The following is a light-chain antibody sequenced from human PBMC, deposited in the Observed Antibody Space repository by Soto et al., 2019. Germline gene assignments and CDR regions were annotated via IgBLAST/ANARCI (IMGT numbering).Light chain of an antibody. V-gene: IGLV2-14*01. CDR1: NSDVGGDNS. CDR2: DVT. J-gene: IGLJ3*02. CDR3: SSDTTTSTLG. Sequence: QSALTQPASVSGSPGQSITISCTGTNSDVGGDNSVSWYQQHPGKAPKLIIYDVTNRPSGVSDRFSGSDSGNTASLTISGLQVEDEADYYCSSDTTTSTLGFGGGTKLTVL.